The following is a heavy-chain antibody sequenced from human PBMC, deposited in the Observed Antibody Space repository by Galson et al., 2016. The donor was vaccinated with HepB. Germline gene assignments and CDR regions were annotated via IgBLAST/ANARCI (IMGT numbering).Heavy chain of an antibody. CDR3: ARPITSLGVINYYGMDV. V-gene: IGHV3-33*01. CDR2: IWYDGSNK. D-gene: IGHD3-3*01. Sequence: SLRLSCAASGFIFSSYGMHWVRQAPGKGLEWVAVIWYDGSNKNYADSVKGRFTISRDNSKNTVYLQMNSLRGEDTAVYFCARPITSLGVINYYGMDVWGQGTTVTVSS. J-gene: IGHJ6*02. CDR1: GFIFSSYG.